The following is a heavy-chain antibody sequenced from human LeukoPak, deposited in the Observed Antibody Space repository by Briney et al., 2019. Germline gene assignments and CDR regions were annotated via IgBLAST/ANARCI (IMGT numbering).Heavy chain of an antibody. J-gene: IGHJ4*02. D-gene: IGHD3-16*01. V-gene: IGHV1-2*06. Sequence: ASVKVSCKASGYTFTGYYTHWVRQAPGQGLEWMGRINPNSGGTNYAQKFQGRVTMTRDTSISTAYMELSRLRSDDTAVYYCARDGYGGTPRSLGYWGQGTLVTVSS. CDR3: ARDGYGGTPRSLGY. CDR2: INPNSGGT. CDR1: GYTFTGYY.